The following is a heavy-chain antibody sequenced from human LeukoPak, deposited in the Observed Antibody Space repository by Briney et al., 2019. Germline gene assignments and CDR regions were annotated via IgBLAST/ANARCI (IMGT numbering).Heavy chain of an antibody. D-gene: IGHD2/OR15-2a*01. Sequence: WGSLRLSCAASGFTFDHYTMHWVRQAPGKGLEWVSLISWDGGSTYYADSVKGRFTISRDNSKNSLSLQMNSLRAEDTALYYCAKDIVTGVPDYWGQGTLVTVSS. CDR2: ISWDGGST. CDR3: AKDIVTGVPDY. CDR1: GFTFDHYT. J-gene: IGHJ4*02. V-gene: IGHV3-43*01.